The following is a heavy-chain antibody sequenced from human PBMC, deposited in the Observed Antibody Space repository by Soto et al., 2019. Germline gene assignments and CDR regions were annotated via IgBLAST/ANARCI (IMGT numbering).Heavy chain of an antibody. CDR2: IIPILGIA. V-gene: IGHV1-69*02. J-gene: IGHJ4*02. Sequence: QVQLVQSGAEVKKPGSSVKVSCKASGGTFSIYTISWVRQAPGQGLEWMGRIIPILGIANYAQKFQGRVTITADKSTSTAYMELSSLRSEDTALYYCARVPRSVTTGAADYWGQGTLVTVSS. CDR1: GGTFSIYT. CDR3: ARVPRSVTTGAADY. D-gene: IGHD4-17*01.